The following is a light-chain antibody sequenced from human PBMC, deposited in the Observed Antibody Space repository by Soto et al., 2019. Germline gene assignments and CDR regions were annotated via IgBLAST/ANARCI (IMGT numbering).Light chain of an antibody. V-gene: IGKV1-6*01. CDR2: AAS. Sequence: IQMTQSQSSMSASGGNRDTISCRASQGIESDLSWYQQRPGKAPKLLIYAASNVHSGVPPRFSGSRSGTEFTLTSSNLQPEDFASYYCLQDHDDSWTFGQGTKVDIK. CDR3: LQDHDDSWT. CDR1: QGIESD. J-gene: IGKJ1*01.